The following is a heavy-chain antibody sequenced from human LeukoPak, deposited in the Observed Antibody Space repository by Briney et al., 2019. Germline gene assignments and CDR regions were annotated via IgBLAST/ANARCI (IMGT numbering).Heavy chain of an antibody. D-gene: IGHD4-17*01. Sequence: GGSLRLSCTASGFTFGDYAMSWVRQAPGKGLEWVGFIRSKAYGGTTDYAASVKGRFTISRDDPKSIAYLQMNSLKTEDTAVYYCTRGPPTYGDFQYYFDFWGQGTLVTVSS. CDR2: IRSKAYGGTT. CDR3: TRGPPTYGDFQYYFDF. CDR1: GFTFGDYA. V-gene: IGHV3-49*04. J-gene: IGHJ4*02.